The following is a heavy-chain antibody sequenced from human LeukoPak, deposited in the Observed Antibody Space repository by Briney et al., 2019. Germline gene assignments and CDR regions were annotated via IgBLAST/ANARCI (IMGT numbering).Heavy chain of an antibody. V-gene: IGHV3-43*01. Sequence: PTGGSLRLSCSASGFTFDDHAMHWVRQAPGEGLEWVSLINWNAGGKYYADSEKGRFTISRDNSKNSLYPQMNSLRSEDTALYYCARADAFADNQLDYWGLGTLVTVSS. J-gene: IGHJ4*02. D-gene: IGHD1-1*01. CDR3: ARADAFADNQLDY. CDR2: INWNAGGK. CDR1: GFTFDDHA.